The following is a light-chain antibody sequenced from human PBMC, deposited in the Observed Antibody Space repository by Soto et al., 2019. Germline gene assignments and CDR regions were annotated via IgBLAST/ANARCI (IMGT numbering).Light chain of an antibody. CDR2: DVS. Sequence: QSALTPPAYASGSPGQSITISCNGTSSDVGGYNYVSWYQQHPGKAPKLMIYDVSNRPSGVSNRFSGSKSGNTASLTISGLQAEDEADYYCSSYTSSSTLVVFGGGTKLTVL. CDR1: SSDVGGYNY. V-gene: IGLV2-14*01. J-gene: IGLJ2*01. CDR3: SSYTSSSTLVV.